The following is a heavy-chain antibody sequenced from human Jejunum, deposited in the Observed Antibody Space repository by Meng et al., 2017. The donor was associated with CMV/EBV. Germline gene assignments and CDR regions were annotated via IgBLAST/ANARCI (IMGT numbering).Heavy chain of an antibody. Sequence: GSTFVYYPMHWVRQAPGKGLEWVSGITWDSGRVAYADSVQGRFIISRDNAKNSLYLQMDSLRPEDVAFYYCAKSIKYVLTAGHFDSWGQGTLVTVSS. CDR2: ITWDSGRV. D-gene: IGHD6-13*01. CDR3: AKSIKYVLTAGHFDS. V-gene: IGHV3-9*03. J-gene: IGHJ4*02. CDR1: GSTFVYYP.